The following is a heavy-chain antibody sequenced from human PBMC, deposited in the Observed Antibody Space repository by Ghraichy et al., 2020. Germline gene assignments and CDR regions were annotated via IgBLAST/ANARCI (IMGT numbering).Heavy chain of an antibody. V-gene: IGHV1-18*04. CDR1: GYTFTSYG. J-gene: IGHJ3*02. CDR2: ISAYNGNT. D-gene: IGHD3-10*02. CDR3: ARAPVYYYAREDPSNAFDI. Sequence: ASVKVSCKASGYTFTSYGISWVRQAPGQGLEWMGWISAYNGNTNYAQKLQGRVTMTTDTSTSTAYMELRSLRSDDTAVYYCARAPVYYYAREDPSNAFDIWGQGTMVTVSS.